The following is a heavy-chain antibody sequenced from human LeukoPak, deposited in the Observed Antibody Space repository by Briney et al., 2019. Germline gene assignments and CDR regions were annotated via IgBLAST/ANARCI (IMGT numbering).Heavy chain of an antibody. J-gene: IGHJ4*02. Sequence: SETLSLTCAVYGGSFSGYYWSWIRQPRGKGLEWIGEIYHSGSTNYNPSLKSRVTISVDTSKNQFSLKLSSVTAADTAVYYCARAGDSSGYSDYWGQETLVTVSS. CDR2: IYHSGST. D-gene: IGHD3-22*01. CDR1: GGSFSGYY. CDR3: ARAGDSSGYSDY. V-gene: IGHV4-34*01.